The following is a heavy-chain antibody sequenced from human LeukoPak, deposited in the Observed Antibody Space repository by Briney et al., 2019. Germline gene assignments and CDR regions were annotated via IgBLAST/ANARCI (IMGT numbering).Heavy chain of an antibody. V-gene: IGHV1-69*06. CDR1: GGTFSSYA. Sequence: SVKVSCKASGGTFSSYAISWVRQAPGQGLEWMGGINPIFGTANYAQKFQGRVTITADKSTSTAYMELSSLRSEDTAVYYCARGPYSSSWSNFDYWGQGTLVTVSS. CDR3: ARGPYSSSWSNFDY. CDR2: INPIFGTA. J-gene: IGHJ4*02. D-gene: IGHD6-13*01.